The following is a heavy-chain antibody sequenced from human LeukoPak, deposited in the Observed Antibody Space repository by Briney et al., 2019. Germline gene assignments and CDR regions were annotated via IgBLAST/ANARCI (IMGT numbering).Heavy chain of an antibody. CDR1: GYTFTGYY. V-gene: IGHV1-2*02. Sequence: ASVKVSCKASGYTFTGYYMHWVRQAPGQGLEWMGWINPNSGGTNYAQKFQGRVTMTRDTSISTAYMELSRLRSDDTAVYYCARDTVSYYYDSSGGFDLWGRGTLVTVSS. J-gene: IGHJ2*01. CDR2: INPNSGGT. CDR3: ARDTVSYYYDSSGGFDL. D-gene: IGHD3-22*01.